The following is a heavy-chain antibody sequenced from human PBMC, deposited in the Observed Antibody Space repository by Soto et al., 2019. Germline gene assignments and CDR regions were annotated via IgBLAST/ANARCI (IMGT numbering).Heavy chain of an antibody. D-gene: IGHD3-22*01. Sequence: CAAAGFSVSTSHISWVRQAPGKGLEWVSAISYGGGTTYYADSVKGRFTISRDNSKNTLYLQMNSLRAEDTAVYYCAKNPGYYYDSTGYHFDYWGQGTLVTVSS. CDR3: AKNPGYYYDSTGYHFDY. CDR2: ISYGGGTT. J-gene: IGHJ4*02. V-gene: IGHV3-23*01. CDR1: GFSVSTSH.